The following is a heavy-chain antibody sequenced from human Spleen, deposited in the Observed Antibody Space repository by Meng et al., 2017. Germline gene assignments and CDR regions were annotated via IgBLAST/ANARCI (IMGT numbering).Heavy chain of an antibody. J-gene: IGHJ4*02. CDR1: GGSISSSNYY. CDR2: IYHSGST. V-gene: IGHV4-39*01. CDR3: ATRGNPYLDR. Sequence: QVQLQESGPGLVKPSGTLPLTSTFSGGSISSSNYYWTWIRQPPGKGLEWIGAIYHSGSTSYNPSLQSRVTMFVDTSKNQFSLMLTSVTATDTAVYYCATRGNPYLDRWGQGTLVTVSS.